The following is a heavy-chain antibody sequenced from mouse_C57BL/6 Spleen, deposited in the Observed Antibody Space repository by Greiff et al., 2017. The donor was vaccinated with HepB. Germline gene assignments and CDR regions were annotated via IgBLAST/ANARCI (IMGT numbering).Heavy chain of an antibody. V-gene: IGHV1-53*01. CDR3: ARSGLYYYAMDY. J-gene: IGHJ4*01. D-gene: IGHD1-3*01. Sequence: QVQLQQPGTELVKPGASVKLSCKASGYTFTSYWMHWVKQRPGQGLEWIGNINPSNGGTNYNEKFKSKATLTVDKSASTAYMQLSSLTSEDSAVSYCARSGLYYYAMDYWGQGTSVTVSS. CDR1: GYTFTSYW. CDR2: INPSNGGT.